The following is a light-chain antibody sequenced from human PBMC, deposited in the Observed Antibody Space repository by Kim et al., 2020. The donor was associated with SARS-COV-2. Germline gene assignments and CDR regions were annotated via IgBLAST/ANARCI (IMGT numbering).Light chain of an antibody. J-gene: IGKJ4*01. CDR2: GAS. Sequence: ASVGDRVTITCRASQGINNYLAWFQQTPGKAPKRLIYGASSLQSGVPSRFSGSGSGTDFTLTISSLQPEDFATYYCLQHYNYPLTFGGGTKVDIK. CDR1: QGINNY. CDR3: LQHYNYPLT. V-gene: IGKV1-17*03.